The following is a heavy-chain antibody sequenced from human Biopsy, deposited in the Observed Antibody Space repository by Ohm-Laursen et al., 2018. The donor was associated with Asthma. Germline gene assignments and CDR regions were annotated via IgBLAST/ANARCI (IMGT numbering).Heavy chain of an antibody. V-gene: IGHV1-24*01. D-gene: IGHD2/OR15-2a*01. CDR1: GYSLTDLS. J-gene: IGHJ6*02. Sequence: SVKVSCKVSGYSLTDLSMHWVRQAPGQGLEWMGGHDHEEGGTVNARRFQGRVTMTEDTSTDTAYMELSSLSSDDTAVYYCASDFPKDYVRYNFQFWGQGTAVTVSS. CDR3: ASDFPKDYVRYNFQF. CDR2: HDHEEGGT.